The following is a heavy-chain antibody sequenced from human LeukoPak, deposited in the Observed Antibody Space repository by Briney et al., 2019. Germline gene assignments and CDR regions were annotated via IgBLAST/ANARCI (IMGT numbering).Heavy chain of an antibody. D-gene: IGHD3-3*01. V-gene: IGHV4-4*09. J-gene: IGHJ6*03. CDR2: ISSSGSA. CDR1: GDSLGIYK. Sequence: PSETLSLTCSVSGDSLGIYKWSWIRQPPGKGLEWIAHISSSGSAIYNPSLMSRVSMAVDTSKNQFSLRLISVTAADMAVYYCARARYETRIWPKSRYDYYYYMDVWGKGTTVTVSS. CDR3: ARARYETRIWPKSRYDYYYYMDV.